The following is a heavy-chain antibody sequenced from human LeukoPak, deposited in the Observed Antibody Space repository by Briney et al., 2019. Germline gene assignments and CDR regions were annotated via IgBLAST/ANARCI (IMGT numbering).Heavy chain of an antibody. D-gene: IGHD6-19*01. J-gene: IGHJ4*02. CDR1: GESVSSKNGA. Sequence: SQTLSVTCALSGESVSSKNGAWNWIRQSPSRGLEWLGRTYYRSKWYSDYAVSMNGRITINPDTSKNQFSLQLNSVTPDDTAVYYCARDVGTSGWHTFDYWGQGTLVTVSS. V-gene: IGHV6-1*01. CDR2: TYYRSKWYS. CDR3: ARDVGTSGWHTFDY.